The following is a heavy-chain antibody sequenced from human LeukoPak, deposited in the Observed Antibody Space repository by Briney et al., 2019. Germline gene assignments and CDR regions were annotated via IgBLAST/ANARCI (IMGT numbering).Heavy chain of an antibody. J-gene: IGHJ6*02. CDR2: MNPNSGNT. D-gene: IGHD3-10*01. CDR3: ARERSGSYYTYGMDV. CDR1: GYTFTSYD. Sequence: ASVKVSRKASGYTFTSYDINWVRQATGQGLEWMGWMNPNSGNTGYAQKFQGRVTMTRNTSISTAYMELSSLRSEDTAVYYCARERSGSYYTYGMDVWGQGTTVTVSS. V-gene: IGHV1-8*01.